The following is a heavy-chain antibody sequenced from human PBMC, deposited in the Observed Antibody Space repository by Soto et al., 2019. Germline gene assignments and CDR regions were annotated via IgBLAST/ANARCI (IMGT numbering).Heavy chain of an antibody. CDR3: ASQGIAVAGTVY. J-gene: IGHJ4*02. CDR2: ISYDGSNK. V-gene: IGHV3-30-3*01. Sequence: QVQLVESGGGVVQPGRSLRLSCAASGFTFSSYAMHWVRQAPGKGLEWVAVISYDGSNKYYADSVKGRFTISRDNSKNTLYLQMNSLRAEDTAVYYCASQGIAVAGTVYWGQGTLVTVSS. CDR1: GFTFSSYA. D-gene: IGHD6-19*01.